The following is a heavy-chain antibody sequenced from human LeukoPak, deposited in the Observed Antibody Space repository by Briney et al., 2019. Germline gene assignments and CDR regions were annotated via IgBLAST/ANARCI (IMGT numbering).Heavy chain of an antibody. CDR3: ARDFSASGFDY. CDR2: INSDGSST. V-gene: IGHV3-74*01. J-gene: IGHJ4*02. Sequence: GGSLRLSCAASGFTFSSYWMHWVRQAPGKGLVWVSRINSDGSSTSYADSVKGRFTISRDNAKNSLYLQMNSLRAEDTAVYYCARDFSASGFDYWGQGTLVTVSS. D-gene: IGHD2-15*01. CDR1: GFTFSSYW.